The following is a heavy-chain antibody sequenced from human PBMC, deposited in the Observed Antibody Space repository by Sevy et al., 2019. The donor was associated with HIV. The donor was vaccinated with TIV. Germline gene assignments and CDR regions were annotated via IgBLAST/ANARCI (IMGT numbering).Heavy chain of an antibody. J-gene: IGHJ5*02. CDR2: IYTSGST. CDR3: ARAAIAVAGTSQPRDWFDP. Sequence: SETLSLTCTVSGGSISSYYWSWIRQPAGKGLEWIGRIYTSGSTNYNPSLKSRVTMSVDTSKNQFSLKLSSVTAADTAVYYCARAAIAVAGTSQPRDWFDPWGQGTLVTISS. CDR1: GGSISSYY. V-gene: IGHV4-4*07. D-gene: IGHD6-19*01.